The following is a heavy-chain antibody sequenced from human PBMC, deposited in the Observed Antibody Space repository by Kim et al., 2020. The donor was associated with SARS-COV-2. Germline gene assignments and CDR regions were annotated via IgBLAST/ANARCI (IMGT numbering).Heavy chain of an antibody. V-gene: IGHV1-18*01. D-gene: IGHD3-10*01. CDR1: GYTFTNYG. J-gene: IGHJ6*02. CDR3: ARDSPPWSSFYSFFHAMDV. Sequence: ASVKVSCKASGYTFTNYGISWVRQAPGQGLEWMGWITTYNGNTKFAQNFQGRVTVTTDTSTSTAYMELRNLRSDDTAVYYCARDSPPWSSFYSFFHAMDVWGQGTTVTVSS. CDR2: ITTYNGNT.